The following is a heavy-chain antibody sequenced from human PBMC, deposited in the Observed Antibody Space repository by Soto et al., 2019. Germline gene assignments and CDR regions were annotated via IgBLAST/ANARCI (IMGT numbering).Heavy chain of an antibody. V-gene: IGHV1-18*01. CDR2: ISAYNGNT. D-gene: IGHD3-22*01. J-gene: IGHJ6*02. CDR1: GYTFTSYA. Sequence: ASVKVSCKASGYTFTSYAMHWVRQAPGQGLEWMGWISAYNGNTNYAQKLQGRVTMTTDTSTSTAYMELRSLRSDDTAVYYCARGYYYDSSGYYYYGMDVWGQGTTVTVSS. CDR3: ARGYYYDSSGYYYYGMDV.